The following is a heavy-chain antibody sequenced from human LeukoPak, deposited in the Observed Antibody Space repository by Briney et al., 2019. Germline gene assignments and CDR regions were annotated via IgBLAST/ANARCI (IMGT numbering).Heavy chain of an antibody. J-gene: IGHJ4*02. CDR3: ARSGVDFWSGYSSQN. CDR2: IIPIFGTA. CDR1: GYTFTSYY. D-gene: IGHD3-3*01. Sequence: ASVKVSCKASGYTFTSYYMHWVRQAPGQGLECMGGIIPIFGTANYAQKLQGRVTMTTDTSTSTAYMELRSLRSDDTAVYYCARSGVDFWSGYSSQNWGQGNLVTVSS. V-gene: IGHV1-18*04.